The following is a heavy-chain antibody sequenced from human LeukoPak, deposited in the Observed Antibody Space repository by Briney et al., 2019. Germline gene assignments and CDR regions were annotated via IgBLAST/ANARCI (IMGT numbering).Heavy chain of an antibody. J-gene: IGHJ4*02. D-gene: IGHD5-12*01. CDR1: GFTVSSNY. Sequence: GGSLRLSCAASGFTVSSNYMSWVRQAPGKGLEWVSVIYSGSSTYYADSVKGRFTISRDNSKNTLYLQMNSLRAEDTAVYYCARLNGYDYYFDYWGQGTLVTVSS. CDR3: ARLNGYDYYFDY. V-gene: IGHV3-66*01. CDR2: IYSGSST.